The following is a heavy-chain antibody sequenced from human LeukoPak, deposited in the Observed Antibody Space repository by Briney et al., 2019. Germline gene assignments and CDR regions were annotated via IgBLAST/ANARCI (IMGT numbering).Heavy chain of an antibody. CDR1: GYTFTGYY. Sequence: ASVKVSCXASGYTFTGYYMHWVRPAPGQGLEWMGWINPNSGGTNYAQKFQGRVTMTRDTSISTAYMELSRLRSDDTAAYYCARGRANWFDPWGQGTLVTVSS. V-gene: IGHV1-2*02. D-gene: IGHD3-10*01. CDR3: ARGRANWFDP. CDR2: INPNSGGT. J-gene: IGHJ5*02.